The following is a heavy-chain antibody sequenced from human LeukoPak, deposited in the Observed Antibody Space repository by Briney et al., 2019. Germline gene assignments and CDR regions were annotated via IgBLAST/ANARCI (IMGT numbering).Heavy chain of an antibody. Sequence: SETLSLTCTVSGGSISSHYWSWIRQPPGKGLEWIGYIHYSGSTNYNPSLKSRVTISVDTSKNQSSLKLSSVTAADTAVYYCARERAAYYYMDVWGKGTTVTVSS. D-gene: IGHD6-25*01. CDR1: GGSISSHY. V-gene: IGHV4-59*11. CDR3: ARERAAYYYMDV. CDR2: IHYSGST. J-gene: IGHJ6*03.